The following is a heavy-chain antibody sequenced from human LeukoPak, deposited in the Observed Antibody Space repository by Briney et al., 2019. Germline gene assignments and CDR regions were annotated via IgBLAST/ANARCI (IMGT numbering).Heavy chain of an antibody. Sequence: GGSLRLSCVASGFTLSSYAMSWVRQAPGKGLEWVSGISYGGVSTYYADSVKGRFTISRDDSKNTLYLQMSSLRVEDTAVYFCAKEIASGSYWDWGQGTLVTVSS. CDR1: GFTLSSYA. D-gene: IGHD3-10*01. V-gene: IGHV3-23*01. CDR2: ISYGGVST. CDR3: AKEIASGSYWD. J-gene: IGHJ4*02.